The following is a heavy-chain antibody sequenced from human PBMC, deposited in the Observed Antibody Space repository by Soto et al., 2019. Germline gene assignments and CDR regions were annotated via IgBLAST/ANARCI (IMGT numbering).Heavy chain of an antibody. Sequence: QLKLQESGSGLVKPSQTLSLTCAVSGGSISSGGYSWSWIRQPPGKGLEWIRYISHCGSTYSKPSLKCQFTLSVDRSRNQYSLKLNSVTSAVTAAKSCASGSHVPHSWGQGTLGTVSS. V-gene: IGHV4-30-2*01. D-gene: IGHD6-6*01. J-gene: IGHJ4*02. CDR3: ASGSHVPHS. CDR1: GGSISSGGYS. CDR2: ISHCGST.